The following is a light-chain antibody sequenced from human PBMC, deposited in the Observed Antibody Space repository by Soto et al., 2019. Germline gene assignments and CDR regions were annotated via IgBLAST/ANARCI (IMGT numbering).Light chain of an antibody. Sequence: EIVLTQSPGTLSLSPGERATLSCRAIQSVSSRYLAWYQQRPGQAPRLLIYAASSRATGIPERFSGSGSGTDFTLTISRLEPEDFAVYYCQQYGSSPRYTFGQGTKVDIK. V-gene: IGKV3-20*01. CDR2: AAS. J-gene: IGKJ2*01. CDR1: QSVSSRY. CDR3: QQYGSSPRYT.